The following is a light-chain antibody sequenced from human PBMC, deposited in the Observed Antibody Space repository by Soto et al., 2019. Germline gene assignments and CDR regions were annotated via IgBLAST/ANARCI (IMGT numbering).Light chain of an antibody. J-gene: IGKJ1*01. V-gene: IGKV3-11*01. CDR2: DAS. CDR1: QSISSS. Sequence: EIVLTQSPATLSLSPGERATLSCRASQSISSSLAWYQQKPGQAPRLLIYDASSRATGFPPRFSGSGSGTDFTLTIGSLEPEDFAVYYCQQRREWPRTFGQGTKVDIK. CDR3: QQRREWPRT.